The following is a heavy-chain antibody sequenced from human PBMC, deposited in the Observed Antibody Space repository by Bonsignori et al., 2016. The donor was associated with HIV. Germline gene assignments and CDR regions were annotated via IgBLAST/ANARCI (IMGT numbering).Heavy chain of an antibody. CDR2: INPNSGGT. J-gene: IGHJ4*02. V-gene: IGHV1-2*02. CDR3: AREYPYGDQTPSDY. D-gene: IGHD4-17*01. Sequence: WVRQAPGQGLEWMGWINPNSGGTNYAQKFQGRVTMTRDTSISTAYMELSRLRSDDTAVYYCAREYPYGDQTPSDYWGQGTLVTVSS.